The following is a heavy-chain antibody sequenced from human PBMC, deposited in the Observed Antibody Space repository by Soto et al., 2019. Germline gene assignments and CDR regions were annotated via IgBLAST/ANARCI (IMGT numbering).Heavy chain of an antibody. CDR2: INHSGST. CDR3: ARDEGDDYDYIWGSYRSGFVY. V-gene: IGHV4-34*01. CDR1: GGSFSGYY. D-gene: IGHD3-16*02. J-gene: IGHJ4*02. Sequence: QVQLQQWGAGLLKPSETLSLTCAVYGGSFSGYYWSWIRQPPGKGLEWIGEINHSGSTNYNPSLKSRVTISVDTSKNQFSLKLSSVTAADTAVYYCARDEGDDYDYIWGSYRSGFVYWGQGTLVTVSS.